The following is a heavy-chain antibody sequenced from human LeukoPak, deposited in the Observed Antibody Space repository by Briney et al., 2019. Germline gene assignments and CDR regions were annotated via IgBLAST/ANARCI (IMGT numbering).Heavy chain of an antibody. CDR1: GYTFTSYG. D-gene: IGHD2-2*01. CDR3: ARGRDLNLVVPAARPPLLDY. V-gene: IGHV1-18*01. CDR2: ISAYNGNT. Sequence: GASVKVSCKASGYTFTSYGISWVRQAPGQGLEWMGWISAYNGNTNYAQKLQGRVTMTTDTSTSTAYMELRSLRSDDTAVYYCARGRDLNLVVPAARPPLLDYWGQGTLVTVSS. J-gene: IGHJ4*02.